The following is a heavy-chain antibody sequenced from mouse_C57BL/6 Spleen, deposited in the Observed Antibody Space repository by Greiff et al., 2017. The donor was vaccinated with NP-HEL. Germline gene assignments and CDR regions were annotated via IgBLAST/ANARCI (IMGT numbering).Heavy chain of an antibody. CDR2: IDPSDSET. J-gene: IGHJ2*01. CDR3: ARRDWDGGGDY. Sequence: QVQLQQSGAELVRPGSSVKLSCKASGYTFTSYWMHWVKQRPIQGLEWIGNIDPSDSETHYNQKFKDKATLTVDKSSSTAYMQLSSLTSEDSAVYYCARRDWDGGGDYWGQGTTLTVSS. D-gene: IGHD4-1*01. V-gene: IGHV1-52*01. CDR1: GYTFTSYW.